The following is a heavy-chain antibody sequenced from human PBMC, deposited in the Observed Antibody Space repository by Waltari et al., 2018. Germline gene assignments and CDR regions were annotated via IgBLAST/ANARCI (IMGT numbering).Heavy chain of an antibody. CDR3: ARVYRAITMVRGVDAFDI. D-gene: IGHD3-10*01. J-gene: IGHJ3*02. CDR2: IYYSGST. Sequence: QLHLQESGPGLVKPSETLSLTCTVSGGSISSYYWSWIRQPPGKGLEWIGYIYYSGSTNYNPSLKSRVTISVDTSKNQFSLKLSSVTAADTAVYYCARVYRAITMVRGVDAFDIWGQGTMVTVSS. CDR1: GGSISSYY. V-gene: IGHV4-59*01.